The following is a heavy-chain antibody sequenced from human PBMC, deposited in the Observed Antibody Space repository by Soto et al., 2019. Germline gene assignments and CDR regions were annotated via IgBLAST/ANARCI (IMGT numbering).Heavy chain of an antibody. Sequence: SLRLSCAASGFTFDDYAMHWVRQAPGKGLEWVSGISWNSGSIGYADSVKGRFTISRDNAKNSLYLQMNSLRAEDTALYYCAKDKDSRYYFDYWGQGTLVTVSS. V-gene: IGHV3-9*01. J-gene: IGHJ4*02. CDR3: AKDKDSRYYFDY. CDR2: ISWNSGSI. CDR1: GFTFDDYA.